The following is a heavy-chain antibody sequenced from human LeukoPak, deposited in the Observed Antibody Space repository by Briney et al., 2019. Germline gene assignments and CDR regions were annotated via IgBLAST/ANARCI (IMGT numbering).Heavy chain of an antibody. CDR2: FDPEDGET. J-gene: IGHJ3*02. CDR3: ATMKVRGVIADAFDI. CDR1: GYTLTELS. Sequence: AASVKVSCKVSGYTLTELSMHWVRQAPGKGLEWMGGFDPEDGETIYAQKFQGRVTMTEDTSTDTAYMELSSLRSEDTAVYYCATMKVRGVIADAFDIWGQGTMVTVSS. D-gene: IGHD3-10*01. V-gene: IGHV1-24*01.